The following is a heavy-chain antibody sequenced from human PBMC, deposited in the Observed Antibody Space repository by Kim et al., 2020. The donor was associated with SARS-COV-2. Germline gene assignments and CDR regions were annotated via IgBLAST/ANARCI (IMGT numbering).Heavy chain of an antibody. D-gene: IGHD4-17*01. Sequence: YPHHQKGRLTISKDNSKNTLDLQMNSLRAEDTDVYYCARDYAYYGAYFDYWGQGTLVTVSS. J-gene: IGHJ4*02. CDR3: ARDYAYYGAYFDY. V-gene: IGHV3-30*07.